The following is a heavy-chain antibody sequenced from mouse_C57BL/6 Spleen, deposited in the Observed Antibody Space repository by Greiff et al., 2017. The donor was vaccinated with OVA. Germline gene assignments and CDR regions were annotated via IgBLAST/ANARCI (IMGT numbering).Heavy chain of an antibody. D-gene: IGHD1-1*01. J-gene: IGHJ2*01. V-gene: IGHV1-26*01. CDR1: GYTFTDYY. CDR3: ARSDYGSSSDY. CDR2: INPNNGGT. Sequence: EVQLQQSGPELVKPGASVKISCKASGYTFTDYYMNWVKQSHGKSLEWIGDINPNNGGTSYNQKFKGKATLTVDKSSSTAYMELRSLTSADSAVYYCARSDYGSSSDYWGQGTTLTVSS.